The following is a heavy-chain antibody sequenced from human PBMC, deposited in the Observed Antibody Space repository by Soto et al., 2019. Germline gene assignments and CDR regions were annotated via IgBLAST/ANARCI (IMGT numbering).Heavy chain of an antibody. D-gene: IGHD6-19*01. CDR2: ILYSGST. V-gene: IGHV4-39*01. J-gene: IGHJ4*02. CDR1: GGSITRNNHY. Sequence: QLQLQESGPGLVKPSETLSLTCIVSGGSITRNNHYWGGIRQSPGKGLEWIGSILYSGSTNYNPSLKSRVTLSVETSKNQFSLKMSSVTAADTALYYCARLGSSGCYQGSYFDYWGQGTLVTVSS. CDR3: ARLGSSGCYQGSYFDY.